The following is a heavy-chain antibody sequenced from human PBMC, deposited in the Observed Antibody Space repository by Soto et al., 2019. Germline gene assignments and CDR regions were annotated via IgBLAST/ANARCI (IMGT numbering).Heavy chain of an antibody. CDR1: GFTSSSYG. V-gene: IGHV3-33*01. CDR2: IWYDGNKK. CDR3: ARGLHSLFDY. D-gene: IGHD2-21*01. Sequence: QVQLVESGGGVVQPGGSLRLSCVASGFTSSSYGMHWVRQAPGKGLEWVAVIWYDGNKKYYADSVKGRFTISRDNSKNTLYVQMTSLRAEDTAVYYCARGLHSLFDYWGQGALVNVSS. J-gene: IGHJ4*02.